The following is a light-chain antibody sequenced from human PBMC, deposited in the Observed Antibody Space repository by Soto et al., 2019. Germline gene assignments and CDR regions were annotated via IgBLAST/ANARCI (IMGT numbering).Light chain of an antibody. CDR1: QSVTTR. V-gene: IGKV3-20*01. CDR3: QQYGGSPIT. CDR2: GAS. Sequence: EIVLTQSPGTLSLSPGETATLSCRASQSVTTRLAWYQHKPGQAPTLLMSGASNRASGVPVRFSGSGSGTDFTLTITRLEPEDFALYYCQQYGGSPITFGLGTRLEIK. J-gene: IGKJ5*01.